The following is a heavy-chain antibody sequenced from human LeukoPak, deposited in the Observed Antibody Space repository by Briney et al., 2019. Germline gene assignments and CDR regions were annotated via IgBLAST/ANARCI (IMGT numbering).Heavy chain of an antibody. CDR1: GFSFSTYS. V-gene: IGHV3-15*01. J-gene: IGHJ3*02. Sequence: GGSLRLSCAASGFSFSTYSMNWVRQAPGKGLEWVGRIKTKTDGGTTAFAAPVKGRFTMSRDDSKNTLYLQMNSLKTEDTAMYYCATLHAFDIWGQGTMVTVSS. CDR2: IKTKTDGGTT. CDR3: ATLHAFDI.